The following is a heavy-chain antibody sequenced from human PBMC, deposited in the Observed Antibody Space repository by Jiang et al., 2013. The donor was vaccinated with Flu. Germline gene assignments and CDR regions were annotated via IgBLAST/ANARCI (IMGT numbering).Heavy chain of an antibody. V-gene: IGHV7-4-1*02. CDR2: INTNTGNP. CDR3: ARSPYWYFDL. CDR1: GYRFTTSS. J-gene: IGHJ2*01. Sequence: CKASGYRFTTSSINWVRQAPGQGLEWMGWINTNTGNPTYAPGFTGRFVFSLDTSVSTAYLQISSLKPEGTAVYYCARSPYWYFDLWGRGTLVTVSS.